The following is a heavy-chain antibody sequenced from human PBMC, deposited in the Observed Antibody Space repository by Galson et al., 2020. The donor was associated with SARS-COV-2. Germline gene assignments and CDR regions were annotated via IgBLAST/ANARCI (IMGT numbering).Heavy chain of an antibody. CDR1: GYSISSGYY. Sequence: SETLSLTCTVSGYSISSGYYWGWIRQPPGKGLEWIGSIYHSGSTYYNPSLKSRVTISVDTSKNQFSLKLSSVTAADTAVYYCARGDITMVRGVVNWFDPWGQGTLVTVSS. J-gene: IGHJ5*02. CDR2: IYHSGST. CDR3: ARGDITMVRGVVNWFDP. V-gene: IGHV4-38-2*02. D-gene: IGHD3-10*01.